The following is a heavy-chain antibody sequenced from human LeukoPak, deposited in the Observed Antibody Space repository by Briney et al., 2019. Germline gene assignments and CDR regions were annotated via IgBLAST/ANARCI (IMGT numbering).Heavy chain of an antibody. J-gene: IGHJ4*02. Sequence: KPSETLSLTCAVYGGSFSGYYWSWIRQPPGKGLEWIGEINHSGSTNYNPSLKSRVTISVDTPKNQFSLKLSSVTAAGTAVYYCARPSLGSNIDYWGQGTLVSVSS. CDR3: ARPSLGSNIDY. CDR2: INHSGST. V-gene: IGHV4-34*01. D-gene: IGHD6-13*01. CDR1: GGSFSGYY.